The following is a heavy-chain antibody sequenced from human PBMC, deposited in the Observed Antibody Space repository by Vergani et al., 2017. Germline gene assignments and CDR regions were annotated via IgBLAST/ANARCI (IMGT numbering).Heavy chain of an antibody. CDR2: IYRTGRT. D-gene: IGHD3-9*01. CDR1: GGSFNTYY. CDR3: ARVMYRDEASTGYRLEGMDI. Sequence: QVQLEESGPGLVKPSETLSLTCTVSGGSFNTYYWSWIRQSPGKGLEWIGSIYRTGRTHFNPSLKSRVTISVDTSNNHFSLRLNSLTAADTAVYFCARVMYRDEASTGYRLEGMDIWGQGTTVTISS. J-gene: IGHJ6*02. V-gene: IGHV4-4*07.